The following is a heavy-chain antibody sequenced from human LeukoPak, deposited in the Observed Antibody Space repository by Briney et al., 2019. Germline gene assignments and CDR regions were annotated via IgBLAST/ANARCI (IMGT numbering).Heavy chain of an antibody. CDR1: GFTFDDYA. D-gene: IGHD6-13*01. CDR2: ISWNSGSI. V-gene: IGHV3-9*01. CDR3: AKDMPPRYYSSSWYATPGY. Sequence: QTGGSLRLSCAASGFTFDDYAMHWVRQAPGKGLEWVSGISWNSGSIGYADSVKGRFTISRDNAKNSLYLQMNSLRAEDTALYYCAKDMPPRYYSSSWYATPGYWGQGTLVTVSS. J-gene: IGHJ4*02.